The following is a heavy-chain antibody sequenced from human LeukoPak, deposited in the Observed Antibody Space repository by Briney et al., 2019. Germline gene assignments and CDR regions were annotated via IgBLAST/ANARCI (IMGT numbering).Heavy chain of an antibody. V-gene: IGHV3-74*01. J-gene: IGHJ4*02. D-gene: IGHD6-13*01. CDR3: ATAVAAAPGAY. Sequence: GSLRLSCAASGFTFSSYWMHWVRQAPGKGLVWISRINNDGRSTNYADSVKGRFTISRDDAKNTLYLQMNSLRAEDTAVYFCATAVAAAPGAYWGQGTLVTVSS. CDR1: GFTFSSYW. CDR2: INNDGRST.